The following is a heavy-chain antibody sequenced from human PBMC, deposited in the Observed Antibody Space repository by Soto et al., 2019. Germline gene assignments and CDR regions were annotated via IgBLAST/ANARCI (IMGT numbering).Heavy chain of an antibody. Sequence: QLQLQESGPGLVKPSETLSLTCTVSGGSISSSSYYWGWIRQPPGKGLEWIGSIYYSGSTYYNPSLKSRVNISVDTSKNQFSLKLSSVTAADTAVYYCAKGGSGSYSNAFDIWGQGTMVTVSS. J-gene: IGHJ3*02. CDR1: GGSISSSSYY. CDR3: AKGGSGSYSNAFDI. D-gene: IGHD3-10*01. CDR2: IYYSGST. V-gene: IGHV4-39*01.